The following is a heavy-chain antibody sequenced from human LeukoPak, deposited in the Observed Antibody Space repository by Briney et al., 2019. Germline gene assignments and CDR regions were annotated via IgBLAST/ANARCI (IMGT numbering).Heavy chain of an antibody. CDR2: ITPDGGGS. CDR3: ARDNSWNYDY. D-gene: IGHD1-7*01. V-gene: IGHV3-30-3*01. CDR1: GFTFTAYS. Sequence: PGRSLRLSCAASGFTFTAYSMHWVRQAPGKGLEWVAVITPDGGGSYYAESAKGRFTISRDNSGNTVYLQMNSLRADDTAVYYCARDNSWNYDYWGQGTLVTVSS. J-gene: IGHJ4*02.